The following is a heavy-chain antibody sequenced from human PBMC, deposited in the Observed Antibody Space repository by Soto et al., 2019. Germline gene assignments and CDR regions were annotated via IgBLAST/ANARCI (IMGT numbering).Heavy chain of an antibody. J-gene: IGHJ5*02. V-gene: IGHV3-13*01. Sequence: LXLSCVASEFNFETHDMHWVRQVTGKGLEWVAGIGTLFDRFYPDSVKGRFTISRENAKTSVFLQMNKLRTGDTGIYYCARGRSNDFVSSPPPMFDPRGQGTLV. D-gene: IGHD1-1*01. CDR3: ARGRSNDFVSSPPPMFDP. CDR1: EFNFETHD. CDR2: IGTLFDR.